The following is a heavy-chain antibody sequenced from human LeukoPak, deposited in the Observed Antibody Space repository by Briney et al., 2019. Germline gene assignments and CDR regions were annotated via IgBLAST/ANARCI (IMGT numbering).Heavy chain of an antibody. D-gene: IGHD2-2*01. V-gene: IGHV4-34*01. CDR2: INHSGST. J-gene: IGHJ3*02. CDR3: ARAPGGDIVVVPAAMSAFDI. Sequence: SETLCLTCAVYGGSSSGYYWSWIRQPPGKGLEWIGEINHSGSTNYNPSLKSRVTISVDTSKNQFSLKLSSVTAADTAVYYCARAPGGDIVVVPAAMSAFDIWGQGTMVTVSS. CDR1: GGSSSGYY.